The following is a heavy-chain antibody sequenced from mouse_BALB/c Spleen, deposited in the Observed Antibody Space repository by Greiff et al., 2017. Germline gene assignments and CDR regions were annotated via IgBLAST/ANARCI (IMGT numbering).Heavy chain of an antibody. CDR1: GFSLTSYG. J-gene: IGHJ4*01. V-gene: IGHV2-9*02. D-gene: IGHD2-1*01. Sequence: QVHVKQSGPGLVAPSQSLSITCTVSGFSLTSYGVHWVRQPPGKGLEWLGVIWAGGSTNYNSALMSRLSISKDNSKSKVFLKMNSLQTDDTAMYYCARGNYGNYPYAMDYWGQGTSVTVSS. CDR2: IWAGGST. CDR3: ARGNYGNYPYAMDY.